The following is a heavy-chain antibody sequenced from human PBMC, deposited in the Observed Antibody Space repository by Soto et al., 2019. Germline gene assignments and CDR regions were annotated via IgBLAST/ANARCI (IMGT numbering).Heavy chain of an antibody. D-gene: IGHD3-3*01. Sequence: ASVKVSCKASGGTFSSYTISWVRQAPGQGLEWMGRIIPILGIANYAQKFQGRVTITADKSTSTAYMELSSLRSEDTAVYYCARLPGNKYYNSAWSMWGQGTLVTVSS. J-gene: IGHJ4*02. CDR2: IIPILGIA. V-gene: IGHV1-69*02. CDR3: ARLPGNKYYNSAWSM. CDR1: GGTFSSYT.